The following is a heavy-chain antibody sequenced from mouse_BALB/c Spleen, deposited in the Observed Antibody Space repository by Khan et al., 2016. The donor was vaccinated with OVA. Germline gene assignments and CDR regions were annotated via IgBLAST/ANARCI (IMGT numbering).Heavy chain of an antibody. CDR3: ARGLFDV. J-gene: IGHJ1*01. CDR1: GYTFTDYY. CDR2: INPNNGDT. Sequence: EVQLQESGPELVKPGASVKMSCKASGYTFTDYYMKWMKQSHGKSLEWIGDINPNNGDTFYNHKFKGKATMTVDKSSSTAYMQLNSLTSEDSAVYYCARGLFDVWGAGTTVTVSS. V-gene: IGHV1-26*01.